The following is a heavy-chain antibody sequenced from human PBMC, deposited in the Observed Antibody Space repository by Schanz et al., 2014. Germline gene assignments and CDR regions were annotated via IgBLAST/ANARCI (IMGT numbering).Heavy chain of an antibody. CDR1: GFTFSTST. CDR2: ISSKGDMT. V-gene: IGHV3-64*01. Sequence: EVQLVQSGGGLVQPGGSLRLSCAASGFTFSTSTMHWVRQAPGKGLEYVSSISSKGDMTFYGNSVKGRFTISRDKSKNTLYLQVGSLSAEATAVYFCARDSRCYLFDFWGQGTLXTVSS. CDR3: ARDSRCYLFDF. D-gene: IGHD1-26*01. J-gene: IGHJ4*02.